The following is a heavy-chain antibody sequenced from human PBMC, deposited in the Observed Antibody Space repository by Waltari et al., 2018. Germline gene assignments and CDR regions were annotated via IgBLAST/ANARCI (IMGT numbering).Heavy chain of an antibody. Sequence: EVQLLESGGGLVQPGGSLRLSCAASGFTFSRYAMSWVRQAPGKGLEWVSVIYSGGSTYYADSVKGRFTISRDNAKNTLYLQMNSLRAEDTAVYYCAKGPSSGYVPYYFDYWGQGTLVTVSS. CDR2: IYSGGST. V-gene: IGHV3-23*03. CDR1: GFTFSRYA. D-gene: IGHD3-3*01. CDR3: AKGPSSGYVPYYFDY. J-gene: IGHJ4*02.